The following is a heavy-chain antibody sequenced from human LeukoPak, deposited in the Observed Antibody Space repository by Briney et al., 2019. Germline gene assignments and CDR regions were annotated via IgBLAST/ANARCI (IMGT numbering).Heavy chain of an antibody. Sequence: GGSLRLSCVASGFTFSDYGMNWVRQPPGRGLEWLSHISSRSTNVYYRDSVKGRHTISRDNAQNLLYLQMNSLRVEDTAMYYCAREWDIWGQGTMVAVSS. CDR3: AREWDI. V-gene: IGHV3-48*01. CDR2: ISSRSTNV. CDR1: GFTFSDYG. J-gene: IGHJ3*02.